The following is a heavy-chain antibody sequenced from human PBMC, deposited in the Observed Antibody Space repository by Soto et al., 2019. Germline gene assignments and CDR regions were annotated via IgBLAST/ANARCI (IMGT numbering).Heavy chain of an antibody. Sequence: PGGSLRLSCAASGFTFSSYSMDWVRQAPGKGLEWVSSISSSSSYIYYADSVKGRFTISRDNAKNSLYLQMNSLRAEDTAVYYCARGNYDFWSGYFTRPEVYNWFDTWGQGTLVTVSS. V-gene: IGHV3-21*01. D-gene: IGHD3-3*01. CDR1: GFTFSSYS. CDR3: ARGNYDFWSGYFTRPEVYNWFDT. CDR2: ISSSSSYI. J-gene: IGHJ5*02.